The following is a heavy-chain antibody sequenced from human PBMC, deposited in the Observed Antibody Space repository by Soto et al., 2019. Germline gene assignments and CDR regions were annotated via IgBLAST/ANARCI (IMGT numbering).Heavy chain of an antibody. Sequence: PVKVSCKASGGTFSSYAISWVRQAPGQGLEWMGGIIPIFGTANYAQKFQGRVTITADESTSTAYMVLSSLRSEDTAVYYCAREGGDNSAGGYYYGMDVWGHGTTVTVS. J-gene: IGHJ6*02. V-gene: IGHV1-69*13. CDR2: IIPIFGTA. D-gene: IGHD4-17*01. CDR3: AREGGDNSAGGYYYGMDV. CDR1: GGTFSSYA.